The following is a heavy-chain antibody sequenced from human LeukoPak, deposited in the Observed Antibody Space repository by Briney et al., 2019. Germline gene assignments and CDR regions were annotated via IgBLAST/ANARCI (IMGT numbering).Heavy chain of an antibody. D-gene: IGHD3-3*01. CDR1: AFTFTNYA. Sequence: PGGSLRLSCAASAFTFTNYAMSWVRQAPGKGLEWVANIKQDGSEKYYVDSVKGRFPISRDNAKNPLYLQMNSLRAEDTAVYYWARGPQGWAPSYYDFWSGWKSVSYYYYMDVWGKGTTVTVSS. V-gene: IGHV3-7*01. CDR3: ARGPQGWAPSYYDFWSGWKSVSYYYYMDV. CDR2: IKQDGSEK. J-gene: IGHJ6*03.